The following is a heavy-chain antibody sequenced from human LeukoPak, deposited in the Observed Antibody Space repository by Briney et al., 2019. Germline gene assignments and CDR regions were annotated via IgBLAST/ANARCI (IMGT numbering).Heavy chain of an antibody. D-gene: IGHD5-12*01. J-gene: IGHJ4*02. CDR3: ARYRVGSGCPRPFYFEF. CDR1: GYTFTGYY. Sequence: GASVTVSCQPSGYTFTGYYLHWVRQAPGQGLEWMGWMNPNTGATIYAQKFQGRVTLTRDTSISTAYMELTSLRSDDTAIYYCARYRVGSGCPRPFYFEFWGQGTLVSVSS. CDR2: MNPNTGAT. V-gene: IGHV1-2*02.